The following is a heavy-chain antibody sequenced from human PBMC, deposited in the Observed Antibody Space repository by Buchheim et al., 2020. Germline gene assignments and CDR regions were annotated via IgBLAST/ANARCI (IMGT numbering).Heavy chain of an antibody. D-gene: IGHD3-10*01. CDR3: ARQVGSAVHYYGMDV. V-gene: IGHV4-59*01. CDR1: GGTTGAYH. J-gene: IGHJ6*02. CDR2: VHETGTT. Sequence: QMRLQPSGPGLLKPSETLALTCSVSGGTTGAYHWSWIRQPPGKGLEWIACVHETGTTNYSPSVKSRATVSLDTSNNQFSLPLKSVVAADTAVYYCARQVGSAVHYYGMDVWGPGTT.